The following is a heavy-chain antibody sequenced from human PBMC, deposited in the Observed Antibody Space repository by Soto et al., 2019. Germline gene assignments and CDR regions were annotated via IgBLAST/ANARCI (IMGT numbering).Heavy chain of an antibody. J-gene: IGHJ6*02. CDR1: GFTFSNAW. CDR2: IKSKTDGGTT. V-gene: IGHV3-15*01. Sequence: GGSLRLSCAASGFTFSNAWMSWVRQAPGKGLEWVGRIKSKTDGGTTDYAAPVKGRFTISRDDSKNTLYLQMNSLKTEDTAVYYCTTGSEQAGYYYYYGMDVWGQGTTVTRLL. CDR3: TTGSEQAGYYYYYGMDV.